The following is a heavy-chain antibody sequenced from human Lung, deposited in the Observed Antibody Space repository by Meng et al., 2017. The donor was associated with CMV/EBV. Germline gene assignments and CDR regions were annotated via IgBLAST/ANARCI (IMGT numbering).Heavy chain of an antibody. CDR2: IYYSGST. CDR1: GGSISSYY. CDR3: ARAGTGQIVINFDY. V-gene: IGHV4-59*01. Sequence: SETXSLTCTVSGGSISSYYWSWIRQPPGKGLEWIGYIYYSGSTNYNPSLKSRVTISVDTSKNQFSLKLSSVTAADTAVYYCARAGTGQIVINFDYLGQGTLVTVSS. J-gene: IGHJ4*02. D-gene: IGHD3-22*01.